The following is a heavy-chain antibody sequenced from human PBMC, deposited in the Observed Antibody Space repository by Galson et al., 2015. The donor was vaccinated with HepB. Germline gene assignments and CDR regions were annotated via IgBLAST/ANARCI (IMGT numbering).Heavy chain of an antibody. CDR3: ARDSRLELHLNNYFSYGMDI. D-gene: IGHD5-24*01. Sequence: SVKVSCKVSGYDFNKYGLSWVRQAPGQGLEWLGWVSGYDGSANYSPKFRGRVTMTTQTSTGTAYSEVRSLTSDGTAVYYCARDSRLELHLNNYFSYGMDIWGQGTAVTVS. V-gene: IGHV1-18*01. CDR1: GYDFNKYG. CDR2: VSGYDGSA. J-gene: IGHJ6*02.